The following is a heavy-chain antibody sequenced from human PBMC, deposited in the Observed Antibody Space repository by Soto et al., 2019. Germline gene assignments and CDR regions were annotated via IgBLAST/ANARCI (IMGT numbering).Heavy chain of an antibody. Sequence: QVQLQESGPGLVKPSETLSLSCTVSGGSISSYYWSWFRQSPGKRMEWIGYVHHSWGSSYNPSLQSRVAISLGTSKSQFSLMVTSVTATDTAVYYCARQGFGPLHGLVDVWGQGTTVTVSS. D-gene: IGHD3-10*01. CDR1: GGSISSYY. J-gene: IGHJ6*02. V-gene: IGHV4-59*08. CDR2: VHHSWGS. CDR3: ARQGFGPLHGLVDV.